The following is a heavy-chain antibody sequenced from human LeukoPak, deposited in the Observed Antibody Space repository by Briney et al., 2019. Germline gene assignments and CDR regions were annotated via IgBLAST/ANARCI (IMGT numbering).Heavy chain of an antibody. D-gene: IGHD3-10*01. CDR2: VYYSGST. Sequence: SETLSLTCTVSGGSISYFYWSWIRQPPGKGLEWIGSVYYSGSTYYNPSLKSRVTISVDTSKNQFSLKLSSVTAADTAVYYCARGRSSMVRGYYYYYMDVWGKGTTVTISS. J-gene: IGHJ6*03. CDR1: GGSISYFY. CDR3: ARGRSSMVRGYYYYYMDV. V-gene: IGHV4-39*07.